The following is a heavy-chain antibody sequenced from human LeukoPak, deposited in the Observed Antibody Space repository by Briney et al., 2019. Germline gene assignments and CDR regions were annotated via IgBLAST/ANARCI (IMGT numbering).Heavy chain of an antibody. Sequence: ASVKVSCKASGYTFTGYYMHWVRQAPGQGLEWMGWINPNSGGTNYAQKFQGRVTMTRDASISTAYMELSRLRSDDTAVYYCARVLGHYYYYYGMDVWGQGTTVTVSS. CDR2: INPNSGGT. CDR1: GYTFTGYY. CDR3: ARVLGHYYYYYGMDV. J-gene: IGHJ6*02. V-gene: IGHV1-2*02.